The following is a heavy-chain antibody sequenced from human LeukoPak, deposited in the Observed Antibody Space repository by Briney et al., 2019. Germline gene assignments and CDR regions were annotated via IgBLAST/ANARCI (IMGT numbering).Heavy chain of an antibody. Sequence: GGSLRLSCAASGFTFSSYAMSWVRQAPGKGLEWVAFIRYDGSNKCYADSVKGRFTISRDNSKNTLYLQMNSLRAEDTAVYYCAKDRRTNGVSYTDYWGQGTLVTVSS. CDR2: IRYDGSNK. J-gene: IGHJ4*02. V-gene: IGHV3-30*02. CDR1: GFTFSSYA. D-gene: IGHD2-8*01. CDR3: AKDRRTNGVSYTDY.